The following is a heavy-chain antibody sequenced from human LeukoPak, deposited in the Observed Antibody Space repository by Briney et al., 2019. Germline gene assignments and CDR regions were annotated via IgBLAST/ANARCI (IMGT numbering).Heavy chain of an antibody. Sequence: GGSLRLSCAASGFTFSSYWMSWVRQAPGKGLEWVANIEQDGSEKYYVDSVKGRFTISRDNAKNSLYLQMNSLRAEDTAVYYCARDLIGSGWYDGYWGQGTLVTVSS. D-gene: IGHD6-19*01. CDR1: GFTFSSYW. CDR2: IEQDGSEK. J-gene: IGHJ4*02. V-gene: IGHV3-7*01. CDR3: ARDLIGSGWYDGY.